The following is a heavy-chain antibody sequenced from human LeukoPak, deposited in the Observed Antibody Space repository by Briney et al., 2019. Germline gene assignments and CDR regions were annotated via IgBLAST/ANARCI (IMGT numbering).Heavy chain of an antibody. CDR3: ARNFYDSSRTPLGY. D-gene: IGHD3-22*01. J-gene: IGHJ4*02. Sequence: QPGGSLRLSCAASGFTFSSYAMHWVRQAPGKGLEWGAVISYDGSNKYYADSVKGRFTSSRDNSKSTLYLQMNSLRAEDTAVYYCARNFYDSSRTPLGYWGQGTLVTVSS. V-gene: IGHV3-30*04. CDR1: GFTFSSYA. CDR2: ISYDGSNK.